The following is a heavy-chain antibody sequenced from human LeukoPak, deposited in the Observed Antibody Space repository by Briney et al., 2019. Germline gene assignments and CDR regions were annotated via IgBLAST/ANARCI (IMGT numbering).Heavy chain of an antibody. Sequence: SETLSLTCTVSGGSINSYYWSWIRQPPGKGLEWIGYIYYSGSTNYNPSLKSRVTISVDTSNNQISLKVRSVTAADTAMYYCARDNWVFDYSRQGILVTVSS. D-gene: IGHD7-27*01. CDR3: ARDNWVFDY. V-gene: IGHV4-59*12. CDR1: GGSINSYY. CDR2: IYYSGST. J-gene: IGHJ4*02.